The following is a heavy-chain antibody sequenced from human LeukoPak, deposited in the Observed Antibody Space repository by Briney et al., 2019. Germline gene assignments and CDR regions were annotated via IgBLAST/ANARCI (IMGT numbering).Heavy chain of an antibody. J-gene: IGHJ4*02. D-gene: IGHD6-19*01. CDR3: ARGVSSGWRGTPDPCFGY. CDR1: GYTFTSYA. CDR2: IIPIFGTA. Sequence: ASVKVSCKASGYTFTSYAMNWVRQAPGQGLEWMGGIIPIFGTANYAQKFQGRVTITADESTSTAYMELSSLRSEDTAVYYCARGVSSGWRGTPDPCFGYWGQGTLVTVSS. V-gene: IGHV1-69*13.